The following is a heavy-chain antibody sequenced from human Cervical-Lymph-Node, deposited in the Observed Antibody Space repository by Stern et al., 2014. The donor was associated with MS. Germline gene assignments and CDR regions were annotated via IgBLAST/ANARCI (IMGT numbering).Heavy chain of an antibody. V-gene: IGHV3-72*01. CDR2: SRYKSKSYTS. CDR1: GFSFSEFY. CDR3: SRDSSGDY. J-gene: IGHJ4*02. Sequence: EMQLVESGGGLVQPGGSLRLSCAASGFSFSEFYMDWVRQAPGKGLEWVGRSRYKSKSYTSVYAASVKGRFTISRDDSKNSLYLQMNSLKTEDTAVYYCSRDSSGDYWGPGTLVTVSS.